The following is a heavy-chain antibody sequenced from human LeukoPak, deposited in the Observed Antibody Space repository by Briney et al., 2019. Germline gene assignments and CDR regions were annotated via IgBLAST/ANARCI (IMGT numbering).Heavy chain of an antibody. CDR3: ARSRILTSSSYYMDV. J-gene: IGHJ6*03. Sequence: SETLSLTCGVYGGSFSGYNWNWIRQPPGKGLEWIGEINHSGSTNYNPSLKSRVTMSVDTSKNQFSLKLSAVTAADTAVYFCARSRILTSSSYYMDVWGKGTTVTVSS. D-gene: IGHD2-15*01. CDR2: INHSGST. CDR1: GGSFSGYN. V-gene: IGHV4-34*01.